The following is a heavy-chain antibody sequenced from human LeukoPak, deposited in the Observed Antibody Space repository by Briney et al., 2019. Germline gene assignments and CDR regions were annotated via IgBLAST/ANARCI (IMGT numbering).Heavy chain of an antibody. V-gene: IGHV1-2*02. CDR1: GYTFTGYY. CDR3: AREGGPRGYCSSTSCLAITD. Sequence: ASVKVSCKASGYTFTGYYMHWVRQAPGQGLEWMGWINPNSGGTNYAQKFQGRVTMTRDTSISTAYMELSRLRSDDTAVYYCAREGGPRGYCSSTSCLAITDWGQGTLVTVSS. J-gene: IGHJ4*02. CDR2: INPNSGGT. D-gene: IGHD2-2*01.